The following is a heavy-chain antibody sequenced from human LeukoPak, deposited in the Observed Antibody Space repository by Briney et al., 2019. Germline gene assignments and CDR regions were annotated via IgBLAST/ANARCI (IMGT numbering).Heavy chain of an antibody. V-gene: IGHV1-2*06. CDR1: GYTFTGYY. CDR2: INPNSGGT. J-gene: IGHJ5*02. CDR3: ARGVRRVNNWFGP. Sequence: GASVKVSCKATGYTFTGYYMHWVRQAPGQGLEWMGRINPNSGGTNYAQKFQGRVTMTRDTSISTAYMELSRLRSDDTAVYYCARGVRRVNNWFGPWGQGTLVTVSS. D-gene: IGHD3-10*01.